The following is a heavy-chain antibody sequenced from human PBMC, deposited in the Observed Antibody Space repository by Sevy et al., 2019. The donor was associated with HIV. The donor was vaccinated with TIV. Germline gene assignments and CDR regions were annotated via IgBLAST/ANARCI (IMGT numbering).Heavy chain of an antibody. Sequence: SETLSLTCAVYGGSFSGYYWSWIRQPPGKGLEWIGEINHSGSTNYNPSLKSRVTISVDTSKNQFSLKLSSVTAADSAVNYCGRFGLVLATNWFDPWGQGTLVTVSS. CDR3: GRFGLVLATNWFDP. CDR1: GGSFSGYY. V-gene: IGHV4-34*01. J-gene: IGHJ5*02. CDR2: INHSGST. D-gene: IGHD3-22*01.